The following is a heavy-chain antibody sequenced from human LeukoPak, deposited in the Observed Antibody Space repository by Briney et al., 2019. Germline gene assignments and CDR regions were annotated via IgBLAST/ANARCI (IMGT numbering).Heavy chain of an antibody. J-gene: IGHJ4*02. CDR2: ISGRGDNT. CDR1: GFTFSSYG. CDR3: ATDPNYLGY. V-gene: IGHV3-23*01. D-gene: IGHD3-10*01. Sequence: GGSLRLSCAASGFTFSSYGMNWVRQAPGKGLEWVSTISGRGDNTYYGDSVKGRFTISRDNSKNMLYLQMNSLRAEDTALYYCATDPNYLGYWGQGTLVTVSS.